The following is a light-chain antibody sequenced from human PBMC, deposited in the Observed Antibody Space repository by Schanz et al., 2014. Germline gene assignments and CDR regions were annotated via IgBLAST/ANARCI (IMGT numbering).Light chain of an antibody. CDR3: QQYGSSPLT. CDR2: GAS. CDR1: RSISSSY. Sequence: DIVLTQSPDTLSSSPGERATLSCRTSRSISSSYLAWYQQKPGQAPRLLIYGASSRATGIPDRFSGSGSGTDFTLTISRLEPEDFAVYYCQQYGSSPLTFGGGTKVEIK. J-gene: IGKJ4*01. V-gene: IGKV3-20*01.